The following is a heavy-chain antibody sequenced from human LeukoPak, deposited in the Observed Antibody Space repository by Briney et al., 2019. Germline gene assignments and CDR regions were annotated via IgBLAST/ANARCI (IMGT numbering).Heavy chain of an antibody. D-gene: IGHD1-20*01. V-gene: IGHV3-7*01. CDR3: AAWTDRGYNF. Sequence: GGSLRLSCAASGFTFSSSWMNWVRQAPGKGLQWVGNINPEGSQTRFVDSVMGRFTMSTDNAKNALYLQMNNLRVEDTAVFYCAAWTDRGYNFWGQGTVVTVSS. CDR1: GFTFSSSW. J-gene: IGHJ4*02. CDR2: INPEGSQT.